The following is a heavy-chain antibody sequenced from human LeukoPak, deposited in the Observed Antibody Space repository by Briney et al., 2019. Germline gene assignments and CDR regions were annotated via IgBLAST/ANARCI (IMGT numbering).Heavy chain of an antibody. J-gene: IGHJ4*02. CDR1: GGTFSSYA. Sequence: SSVKASCKASGGTFSSYAISWVRQAPGQGLEWMGGIIPIFGTANYAQKFQGRVTITADESTSTAYMELSSLRSEDTAVYYCARSSYYDILTGYYGGNFDYWGQGTLVTVSS. CDR2: IIPIFGTA. CDR3: ARSSYYDILTGYYGGNFDY. V-gene: IGHV1-69*01. D-gene: IGHD3-9*01.